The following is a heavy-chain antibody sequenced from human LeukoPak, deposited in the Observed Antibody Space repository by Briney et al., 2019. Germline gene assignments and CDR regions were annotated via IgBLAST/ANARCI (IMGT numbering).Heavy chain of an antibody. CDR1: GFTFSSYS. Sequence: PGGSLRLSCAASGFTFSSYSMNWVRHAPGKGLEWVSSISSSSSYIYYADSVKGRFTISRDNAKNSLYLQMNSLRAEDTAVYYCAGHYYGSGSYYPIPWGQGTLVTVSS. V-gene: IGHV3-21*01. D-gene: IGHD3-10*01. CDR2: ISSSSSYI. J-gene: IGHJ5*02. CDR3: AGHYYGSGSYYPIP.